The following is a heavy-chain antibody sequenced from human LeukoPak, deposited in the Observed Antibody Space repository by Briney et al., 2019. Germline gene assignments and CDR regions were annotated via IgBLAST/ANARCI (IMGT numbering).Heavy chain of an antibody. Sequence: SETLSLTCAVSGYSISSCYYWAWIRQPPGKGLEWIGSIYHSGSTYYNPSLKSRVTISVDTSKNQFSLKLSSVTAADTAVYYCARTISGSYYKVDYWGQGTLVTVSS. CDR1: GYSISSCYY. D-gene: IGHD3-10*01. CDR3: ARTISGSYYKVDY. CDR2: IYHSGST. J-gene: IGHJ4*02. V-gene: IGHV4-38-2*01.